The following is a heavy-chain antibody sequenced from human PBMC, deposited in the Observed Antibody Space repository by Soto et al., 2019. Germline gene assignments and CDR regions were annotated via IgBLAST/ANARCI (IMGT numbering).Heavy chain of an antibody. CDR3: AGERRGGTIFGVVIISWFDP. CDR1: GYTFTSYD. V-gene: IGHV1-8*01. J-gene: IGHJ5*02. Sequence: QVQLVQSGAEVKKPGASVKVSCKASGYTFTSYDINWVRQATGQGLEWMGWLNPNSVNTGYAQKFQGRVTMTRNTSISTAYMELSSLRSEDTAVYYCAGERRGGTIFGVVIISWFDPWGQGTLVTVS. D-gene: IGHD3-3*01. CDR2: LNPNSVNT.